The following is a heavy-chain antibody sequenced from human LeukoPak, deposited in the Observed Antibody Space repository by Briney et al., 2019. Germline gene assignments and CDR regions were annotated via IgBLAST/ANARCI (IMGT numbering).Heavy chain of an antibody. Sequence: SVKVSCKASGYTFTSYYMHWVRQAPGQGLEWMGGIIPIFGTANYAQKFQGRVTITADESTSTAYMELSSLRSEDTAVYYCARDHRFLEWYQFDYWGQGTLVTVSS. CDR3: ARDHRFLEWYQFDY. D-gene: IGHD3-3*01. CDR2: IIPIFGTA. CDR1: GYTFTSYY. V-gene: IGHV1-69*13. J-gene: IGHJ4*02.